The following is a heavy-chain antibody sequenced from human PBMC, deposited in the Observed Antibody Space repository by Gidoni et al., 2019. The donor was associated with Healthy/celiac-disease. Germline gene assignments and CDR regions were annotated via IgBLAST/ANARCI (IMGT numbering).Heavy chain of an antibody. CDR1: GGPISSSSYY. D-gene: IGHD3-10*01. CDR3: ARHAAGSGSYYLNWFDP. J-gene: IGHJ5*02. CDR2: ISDSGST. V-gene: IGHV4-39*01. Sequence: QLQLQESGPGLVKPSETLSLTCTVSGGPISSSSYYWGWIRQPPGKGLEWSGSISDSGSTYYNPSLKSRGTISVDTSKSQFSLKLSSVTAADTAVYYCARHAAGSGSYYLNWFDPWGQGTLVTVSS.